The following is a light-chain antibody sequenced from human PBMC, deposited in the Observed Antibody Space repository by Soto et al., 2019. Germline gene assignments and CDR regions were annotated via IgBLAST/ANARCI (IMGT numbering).Light chain of an antibody. CDR3: LHYDTSNMDT. CDR2: SSS. CDR1: QSLSHYF. V-gene: IGKV3-20*01. Sequence: EIVLTQSPGTLSLSPGERATLSCRASQSLSHYFVAWYQQKPGQAPSLLIYSSSTRATGIPDRFSGSGSGTDFTLTISRVEPEDLALYFGLHYDTSNMDTVGQGTKLEI. J-gene: IGKJ2*01.